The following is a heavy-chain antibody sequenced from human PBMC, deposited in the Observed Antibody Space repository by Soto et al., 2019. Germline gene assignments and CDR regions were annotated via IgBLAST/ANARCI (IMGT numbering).Heavy chain of an antibody. J-gene: IGHJ3*02. CDR3: ARGGGVGVAGSAAFDM. D-gene: IGHD3-3*01. Sequence: QLHLVQSGAVVKKPGASVTVSCSASGYPVTAYYMHWVRQAPGRGLEWMGGINPATGAAKYTQTFQGRVTMTRDTSTSKVFMELGGLTSEGTAVFYWARGGGVGVAGSAAFDMWGQGTLVTVSS. CDR2: INPATGAA. CDR1: GYPVTAYY. V-gene: IGHV1-2*02.